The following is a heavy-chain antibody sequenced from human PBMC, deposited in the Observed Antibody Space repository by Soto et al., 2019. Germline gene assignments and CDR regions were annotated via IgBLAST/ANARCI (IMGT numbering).Heavy chain of an antibody. CDR2: IYHSGST. Sequence: SETLSLTCTVSGGSISSSNWWNWVRQPPGKGLEWIGEIYHSGSTNYNPSLKSRVTISVDKSKNQFSLKLNSVTAADTAVYYCARGYYGSGRSDYWGQGTVVTVSS. CDR1: GGSISSSNW. CDR3: ARGYYGSGRSDY. V-gene: IGHV4-4*02. D-gene: IGHD3-10*01. J-gene: IGHJ4*02.